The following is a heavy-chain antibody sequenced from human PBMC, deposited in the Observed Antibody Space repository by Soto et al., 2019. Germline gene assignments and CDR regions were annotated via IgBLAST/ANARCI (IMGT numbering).Heavy chain of an antibody. CDR1: GFTFRRNN. CDR2: ISSSGDYL. D-gene: IGHD1-1*01. Sequence: VGSLRLSCAASGFTFRRNNMNWVRQAPGKGLEWVASISSSGDYLYYADSVKGRFIISRDNSKNSLFLQMDRLRSEDSAFYYCAKDSATPGTFWFFDLWGHGTLVTVS. J-gene: IGHJ2*01. V-gene: IGHV3-21*04. CDR3: AKDSATPGTFWFFDL.